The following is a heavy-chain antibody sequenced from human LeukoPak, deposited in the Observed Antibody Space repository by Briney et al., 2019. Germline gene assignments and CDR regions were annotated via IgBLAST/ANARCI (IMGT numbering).Heavy chain of an antibody. J-gene: IGHJ4*02. CDR3: ARGLAAAGTRGPY. Sequence: PGGSLRLSCAASGFTFSGYSMSWVRQAPGKGLEWVSSISSTGAYIYYADSLKGRFTISRDNAKNSLYLQMNSLRADDTAVYYCARGLAAAGTRGPYWGQGTLVTVSS. V-gene: IGHV3-21*01. CDR2: ISSTGAYI. CDR1: GFTFSGYS. D-gene: IGHD6-13*01.